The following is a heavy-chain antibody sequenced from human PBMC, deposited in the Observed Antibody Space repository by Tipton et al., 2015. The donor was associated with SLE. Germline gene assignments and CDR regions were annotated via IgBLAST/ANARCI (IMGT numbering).Heavy chain of an antibody. Sequence: SLRLSCAASGFTFSSYAMSWVRQAPGKGLEWVSGITGSGGRTYFADSVKGRFTISRDNSKNTLHLQMNSLRADDTAVYYCARVPIVVVPAPPYYFDYWGQGTLVTVSS. V-gene: IGHV3-23*01. CDR2: ITGSGGRT. CDR3: ARVPIVVVPAPPYYFDY. J-gene: IGHJ4*02. CDR1: GFTFSSYA. D-gene: IGHD2-2*01.